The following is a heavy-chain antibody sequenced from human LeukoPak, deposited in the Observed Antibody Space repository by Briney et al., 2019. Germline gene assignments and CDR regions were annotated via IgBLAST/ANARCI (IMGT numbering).Heavy chain of an antibody. CDR1: GGSISTYY. D-gene: IGHD3-3*01. CDR2: IYYSGST. Sequence: SETLSLTCTVSGGSISTYYWSWMRQPPGRGLEWNGYIYYSGSTNHNPSLQSRVTISVDTSKNQSSLKLNSVTAADTAVYYCARGGVPGGFYGSFDYWGQGTLVSVSS. V-gene: IGHV4-59*01. J-gene: IGHJ4*02. CDR3: ARGGVPGGFYGSFDY.